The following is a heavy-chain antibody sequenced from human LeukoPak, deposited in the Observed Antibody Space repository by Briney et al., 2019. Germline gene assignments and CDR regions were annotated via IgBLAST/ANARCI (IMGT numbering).Heavy chain of an antibody. J-gene: IGHJ6*02. CDR1: GFTFGSYN. D-gene: IGHD2-15*01. CDR3: ARGPIVVVVAATPYYYYYGMDV. V-gene: IGHV3-48*02. Sequence: PGGSLRLSCAASGFTFGSYNMNWVRQAPGKGLEWVSFISSSSSTIYYADSVKGRFTISRDNAKNSLYLQMNSLRDEDTAVYYCARGPIVVVVAATPYYYYYGMDVWGQGTTVTVSS. CDR2: ISSSSSTI.